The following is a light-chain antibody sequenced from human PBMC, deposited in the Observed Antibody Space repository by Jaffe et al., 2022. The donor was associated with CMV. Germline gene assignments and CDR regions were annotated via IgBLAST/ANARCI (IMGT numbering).Light chain of an antibody. V-gene: IGLV1-40*01. Sequence: QSVLTQPPSVSGAPGQRVTLSCTGSSSNIGAGYDVHWYKQLPGTAPKLLISVDNNRASGVPDRFSASKSGTSASLAITGLQPDDEADYYCQSADSSPGGSHLVFGGGTKLTVL. CDR2: VDN. J-gene: IGLJ2*01. CDR1: SSNIGAGYD. CDR3: QSADSSPGGSHLV.